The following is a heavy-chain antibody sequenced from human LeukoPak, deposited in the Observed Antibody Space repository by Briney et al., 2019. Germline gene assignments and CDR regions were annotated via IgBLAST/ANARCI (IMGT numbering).Heavy chain of an antibody. CDR2: MWYDGSNK. Sequence: PGRSLRLSCAASGFTFSSYGMHWVRQAPGKGLEWVAVMWYDGSNKYYEDSVKGRFTISRDNSKNTLYLQMNSLRAEDTAVYYCAKDQGSSSWYVYWGQGTLVTVSS. J-gene: IGHJ4*02. V-gene: IGHV3-33*06. D-gene: IGHD6-13*01. CDR1: GFTFSSYG. CDR3: AKDQGSSSWYVY.